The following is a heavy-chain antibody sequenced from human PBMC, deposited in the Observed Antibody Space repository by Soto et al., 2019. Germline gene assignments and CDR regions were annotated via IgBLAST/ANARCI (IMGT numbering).Heavy chain of an antibody. D-gene: IGHD1-7*01. J-gene: IGHJ6*03. CDR1: GYSFASYW. V-gene: IGHV5-51*01. CDR3: AGTTSHQWYYMDV. Sequence: PGVSLKISCKGSGYSFASYWISWVRQMPGKGLEWMGIIYPGDSDTRYSPSFQGQVTISADTSKNQFSLQLTSVTPEDTAVYYCAGTTSHQWYYMDVWGKGTTVTVSS. CDR2: IYPGDSDT.